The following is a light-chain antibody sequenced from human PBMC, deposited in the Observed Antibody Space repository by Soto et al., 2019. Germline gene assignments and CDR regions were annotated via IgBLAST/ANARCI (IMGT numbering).Light chain of an antibody. CDR3: QQRSNWVT. V-gene: IGKV3-15*01. CDR1: QSISSN. J-gene: IGKJ5*01. CDR2: RTS. Sequence: EIVMPQSPATLSVSPGESSTLSCRASQSISSNLAWYQQKPGQAPRLLMFRTSSRATGFPARFSGSGSGTEFNLTISSLQSEDFAVYYCQQRSNWVTVGQGTRLEIK.